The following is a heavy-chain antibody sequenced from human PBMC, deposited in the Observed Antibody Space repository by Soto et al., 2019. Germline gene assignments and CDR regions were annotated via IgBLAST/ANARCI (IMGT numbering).Heavy chain of an antibody. CDR3: ARGGVEGDYYYYYGMDV. V-gene: IGHV1-69*01. J-gene: IGHJ6*02. CDR2: IIPIFGTA. D-gene: IGHD3-10*01. Sequence: QVQLVQSGAEVKKPGSSVKVSCKASGGTFSSYAISWVRQAPGQGLEWMGGIIPIFGTANYAQKFQGRVTITADETTSTAYMELSSLRSEDTAVYYCARGGVEGDYYYYYGMDVWGQGTTVTVSS. CDR1: GGTFSSYA.